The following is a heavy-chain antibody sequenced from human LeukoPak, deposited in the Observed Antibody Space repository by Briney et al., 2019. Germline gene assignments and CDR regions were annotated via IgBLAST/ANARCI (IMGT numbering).Heavy chain of an antibody. D-gene: IGHD3-10*01. V-gene: IGHV3-7*03. CDR1: GFTFSNHW. J-gene: IGHJ6*03. CDR3: ARIPITMVRGVIITFDYYYYYMDV. Sequence: GGSLRLSCAASGFTFSNHWMTWVRQAPGKGLEWVANIRQDESEKYYVDSVKGRFTISRDNAKNSLYLQMNSLRAEDTAVYYCARIPITMVRGVIITFDYYYYYMDVWGKGTTVTISS. CDR2: IRQDESEK.